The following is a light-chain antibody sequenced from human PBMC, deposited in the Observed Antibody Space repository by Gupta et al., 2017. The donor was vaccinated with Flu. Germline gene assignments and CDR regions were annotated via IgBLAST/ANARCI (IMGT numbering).Light chain of an antibody. CDR2: GAF. CDR1: QSVRTN. CDR3: QQYNNRRT. J-gene: IGKJ1*01. V-gene: IGKV3-15*01. Sequence: EIVMTQSPATLSVSPGERATLSCRASQSVRTNLAWYQQKSGQAPRLLIHGAFTRATGIPDRFSGSGSGTEFTLTISSLQSEDFAVYYWQQYNNRRTFGQGTKVEIK.